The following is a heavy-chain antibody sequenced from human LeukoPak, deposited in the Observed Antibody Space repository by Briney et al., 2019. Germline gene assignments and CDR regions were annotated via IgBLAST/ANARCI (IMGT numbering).Heavy chain of an antibody. Sequence: GGSLRLSSAASGFTFSSYAMSWVRQAPGKGLEWVSAISGSGGSTYYADSVKGRFTISRDNSKNTLYLQMNSLRAEDTAVDYCAKDLVYDSSGYYTPGAFDIWGQGTMVTVSS. CDR2: ISGSGGST. J-gene: IGHJ3*02. D-gene: IGHD3-22*01. V-gene: IGHV3-23*01. CDR3: AKDLVYDSSGYYTPGAFDI. CDR1: GFTFSSYA.